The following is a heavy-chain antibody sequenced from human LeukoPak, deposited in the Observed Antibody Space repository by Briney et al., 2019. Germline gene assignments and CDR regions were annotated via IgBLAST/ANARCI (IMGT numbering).Heavy chain of an antibody. J-gene: IGHJ4*02. CDR3: ARDGLDTVWSATHS. CDR2: LVYDARS. Sequence: GRSLRPSCAASGFTFSSYAMHWVRQAPGKGLEWVARLVYDARSDYANSVKGRFSISRDDSKNTLFLDMSNLRVEDTAIIYCARDGLDTVWSATHSWGQGALVTVSS. V-gene: IGHV3-33*08. CDR1: GFTFSSYA. D-gene: IGHD5-18*01.